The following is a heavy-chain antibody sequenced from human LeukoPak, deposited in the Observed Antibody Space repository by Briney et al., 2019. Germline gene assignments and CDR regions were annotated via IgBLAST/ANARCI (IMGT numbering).Heavy chain of an antibody. CDR1: GFTFDDYA. CDR2: ISWNSGSI. Sequence: GGSLRLSCAASGFTFDDYAMHWVRQAPGKGLEWVSGISWNSGSIGYADSVKGRFTISRDNAKNSLYLQMNSLRAEDTALYYCAKGGLKLANYVDYWGQGTLVTVSS. D-gene: IGHD6-13*01. V-gene: IGHV3-9*01. J-gene: IGHJ4*02. CDR3: AKGGLKLANYVDY.